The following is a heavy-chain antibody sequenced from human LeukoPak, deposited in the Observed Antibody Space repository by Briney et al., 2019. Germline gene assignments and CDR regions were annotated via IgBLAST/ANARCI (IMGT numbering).Heavy chain of an antibody. J-gene: IGHJ4*02. V-gene: IGHV3-9*01. CDR1: GFSFSTYA. CDR3: AKDINSSGYYVFDY. Sequence: GGSLRLSCTASGFSFSTYAMTWVRQAPGKGLEWVSGISWNSGSIGYADSVKGRFTISRDNAKNSLYLQMNSLRAEDTALYYCAKDINSSGYYVFDYWGQGTLVTVSS. CDR2: ISWNSGSI. D-gene: IGHD3-22*01.